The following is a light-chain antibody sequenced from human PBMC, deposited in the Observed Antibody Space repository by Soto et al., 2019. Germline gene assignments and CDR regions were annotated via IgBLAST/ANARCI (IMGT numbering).Light chain of an antibody. CDR3: QQYNNWPPWT. Sequence: EIVLTQSPVTLSVSPGEGATLSCRSSQSVGRHLAWYQQKPGQTPRLLIYGASTRATGIPARFSGSGSGAEFTLTISSLQSEDFAVYYCQQYNNWPPWTFGQGTKVEIK. J-gene: IGKJ1*01. V-gene: IGKV3-15*01. CDR2: GAS. CDR1: QSVGRH.